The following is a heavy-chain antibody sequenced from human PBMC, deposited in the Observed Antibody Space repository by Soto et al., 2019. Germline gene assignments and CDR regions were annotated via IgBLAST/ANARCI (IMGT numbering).Heavy chain of an antibody. J-gene: IGHJ4*02. CDR2: IKAGNGNT. CDR1: GYTFTSCA. CDR3: ARSIVVVTALDY. V-gene: IGHV1-3*05. D-gene: IGHD2-21*02. Sequence: QVQLVQSGAEEKKPGASVKVSCKACGYTFTSCAMHWVRQALGRRLEWMGWIKAGNGNTKYSQKFQGRVTITRDTSASTAYMELSSLRSEDTAVYYCARSIVVVTALDYWGQGTLVTVSS.